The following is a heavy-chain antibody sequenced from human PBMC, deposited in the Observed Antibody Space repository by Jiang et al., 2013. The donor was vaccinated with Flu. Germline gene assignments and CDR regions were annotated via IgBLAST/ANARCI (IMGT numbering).Heavy chain of an antibody. CDR2: IRSKANSYAT. D-gene: IGHD3-10*01. CDR3: TSSPLAGSFDY. Sequence: VQLLESGGGLVEPGRSLRLSCTASGFTFRDYAMSWFRQSPGKGLEWVGLIRSKANSYATAYAASVKGRFTISRDDSKNTAYLQMNSLKTEDTAVYYCTSSPLAGSFDYWGQGTLVTVSS. J-gene: IGHJ4*02. CDR1: GFTFRDYA. V-gene: IGHV3-73*01.